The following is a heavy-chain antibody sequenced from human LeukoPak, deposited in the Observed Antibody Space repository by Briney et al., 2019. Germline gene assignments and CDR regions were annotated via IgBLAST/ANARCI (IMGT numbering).Heavy chain of an antibody. CDR3: ARDTGSGWYDY. CDR2: IYSGGST. J-gene: IGHJ4*02. D-gene: IGHD6-19*01. V-gene: IGHV3-53*01. Sequence: GGSLRLSCAASGFTVSSNYMSWVRQAPGKGLEWVSVIYSGGSTYYADSVKGRFTISRDNSKKTLYLQMNSLRAEDTAVYYCARDTGSGWYDYWGQGTLVTVSS. CDR1: GFTVSSNY.